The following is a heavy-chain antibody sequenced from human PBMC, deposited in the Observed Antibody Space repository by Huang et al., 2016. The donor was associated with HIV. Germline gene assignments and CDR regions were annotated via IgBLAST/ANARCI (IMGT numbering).Heavy chain of an antibody. D-gene: IGHD1-7*01. Sequence: QITLKESGPALVKPTQTLTLTCTFSGFSLSTSGVGVGWIRQPPGKALEWLALIYWEDDKRYSPSLKSRLTITKDTSKNQVVLTMTNMDPVDTATYYCARRGTALNYWGQGTLVTVSS. V-gene: IGHV2-5*02. CDR1: GFSLSTSGVG. CDR3: ARRGTALNY. CDR2: IYWEDDK. J-gene: IGHJ4*02.